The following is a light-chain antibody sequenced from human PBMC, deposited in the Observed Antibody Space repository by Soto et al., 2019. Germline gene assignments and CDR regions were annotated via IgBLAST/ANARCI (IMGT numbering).Light chain of an antibody. CDR2: WAS. J-gene: IGKJ3*01. CDR1: QRVLYSTNNKNY. V-gene: IGKV4-1*01. Sequence: DIVMTQSPDYLAVSLGERATINCKSSQRVLYSTNNKNYLAWYQQKPGQPPKLLIYWASIRESGVPDRFSGSGSGTDFTLTISSLQAEDVAVYYCQQYYSTPPAFGPGTKVDFK. CDR3: QQYYSTPPA.